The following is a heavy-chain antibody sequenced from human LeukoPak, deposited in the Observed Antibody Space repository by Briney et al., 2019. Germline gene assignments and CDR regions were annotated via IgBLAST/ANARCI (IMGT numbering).Heavy chain of an antibody. J-gene: IGHJ4*02. Sequence: GGSLRLSCAASGFTFSSYEMNWVRQAPGKGLEWVSYINSSGSTIYYADSVKGRFTISRDNAKNSLYLQMNSLRAEDTAVYYCARGSRPERGPFYYWGQGTLVTVSS. CDR1: GFTFSSYE. CDR2: INSSGSTI. V-gene: IGHV3-48*03. CDR3: ARGSRPERGPFYY. D-gene: IGHD1-14*01.